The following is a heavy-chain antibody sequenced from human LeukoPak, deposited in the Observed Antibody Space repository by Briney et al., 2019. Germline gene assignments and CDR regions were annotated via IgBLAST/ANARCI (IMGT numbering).Heavy chain of an antibody. D-gene: IGHD4-17*01. Sequence: SETPSLTCTVSGGSISSYYWSWIRQPPGKGLEWIGYIYYSGSTNYNPSLKSRVTISVDTSKNQFSLKLSSVTAADTAVYYCARYGDLRNFDYWGQGTLVTVSS. CDR2: IYYSGST. J-gene: IGHJ4*02. V-gene: IGHV4-59*01. CDR3: ARYGDLRNFDY. CDR1: GGSISSYY.